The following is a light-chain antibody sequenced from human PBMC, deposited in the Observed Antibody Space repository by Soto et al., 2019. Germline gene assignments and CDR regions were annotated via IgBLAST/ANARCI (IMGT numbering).Light chain of an antibody. J-gene: IGKJ1*01. CDR3: QQYDNWPWT. Sequence: EIVMTQSPATLSVSPGERATLSCRASQTISGTLAWYQQKPGQAPTILINGASTRAPGFPARFSGSGSGTDFTLTISSLQSEDFAVYYCQQYDNWPWTFGQGTKVEIK. CDR2: GAS. CDR1: QTISGT. V-gene: IGKV3-15*01.